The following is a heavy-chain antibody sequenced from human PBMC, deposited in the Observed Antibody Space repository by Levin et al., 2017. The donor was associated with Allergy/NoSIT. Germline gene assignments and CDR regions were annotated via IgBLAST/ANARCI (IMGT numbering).Heavy chain of an antibody. CDR2: ISSSNSYI. CDR1: GFTFSSYS. D-gene: IGHD3-22*01. Sequence: PGGSLRLSCAASGFTFSSYSMNWVRQAPGKGLEWVSLISSSNSYIYYADSVKGRFTISRDNAKNSLYLQMNSLRAEDTAVYYCARSYYYDSSGYYPVDYWGQGTLVTVSS. J-gene: IGHJ4*02. V-gene: IGHV3-21*01. CDR3: ARSYYYDSSGYYPVDY.